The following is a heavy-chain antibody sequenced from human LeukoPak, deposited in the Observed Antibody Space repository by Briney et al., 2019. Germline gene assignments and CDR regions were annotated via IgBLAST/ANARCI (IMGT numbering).Heavy chain of an antibody. CDR1: GFTFSSYG. J-gene: IGHJ4*02. V-gene: IGHV3-30*18. CDR2: ISYDGSNN. D-gene: IGHD4-11*01. CDR3: AKVGLTVTTILDYFDY. Sequence: GGSLRLSCAASGFTFSSYGMHWVRQAPGKGLEWVAVISYDGSNNYYADSVKGRFTISRDNSKNKLFLQMNSLRAEDTAVYYCAKVGLTVTTILDYFDYWGQGTLVTVSS.